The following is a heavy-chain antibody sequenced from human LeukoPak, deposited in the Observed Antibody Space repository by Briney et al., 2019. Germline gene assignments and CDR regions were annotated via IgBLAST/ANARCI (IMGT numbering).Heavy chain of an antibody. D-gene: IGHD6-19*01. CDR1: GYTFTTYD. CDR3: ARVAGSIDY. Sequence: EASVKVSCKASGYTFTTYDINWVRQATGQGLEWMGWMNPNSGYTGYAQKFQGRVTITRDTFISTAYMELSSLRSEDTAVYYCARVAGSIDYWGQGTLVTVSS. CDR2: MNPNSGYT. V-gene: IGHV1-8*03. J-gene: IGHJ4*02.